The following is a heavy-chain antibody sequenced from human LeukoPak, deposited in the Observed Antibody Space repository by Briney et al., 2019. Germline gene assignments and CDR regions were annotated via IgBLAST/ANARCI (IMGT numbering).Heavy chain of an antibody. J-gene: IGHJ4*02. D-gene: IGHD5-18*01. V-gene: IGHV4-34*01. CDR3: ASGYSYGTKGVDY. CDR2: INHSGST. Sequence: SKTLSLTCAVYGGSFSGYYWSWIRQPPGKGLEWIGEINHSGSTNYNPSLKSRVTISVDTSKNQFSLKLSSVTAADTAVYYCASGYSYGTKGVDYWGQGTLVTVSS. CDR1: GGSFSGYY.